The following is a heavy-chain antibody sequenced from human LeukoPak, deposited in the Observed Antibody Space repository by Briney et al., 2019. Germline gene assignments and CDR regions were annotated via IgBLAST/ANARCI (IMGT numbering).Heavy chain of an antibody. CDR3: ARSRDGHIEY. V-gene: IGHV3-7*01. CDR2: IQQVGSDK. CDR1: GFTFSSYG. Sequence: GRSLRLSCAASGFTFSSYGMHWVRQAPGKGLEWVANIQQVGSDKYYVDSVRGRFTISRDNAKNSLYLEMNSLRAEDTAVYYCARSRDGHIEYWGQGTLVTVSS. D-gene: IGHD5-24*01. J-gene: IGHJ4*02.